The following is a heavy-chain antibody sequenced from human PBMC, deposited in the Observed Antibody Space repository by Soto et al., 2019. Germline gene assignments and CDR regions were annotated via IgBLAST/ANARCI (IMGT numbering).Heavy chain of an antibody. CDR3: ARSSGLYATYHFNA. D-gene: IGHD3-10*01. Sequence: SETLSLTCVVSGGSISSINWWSWVRQTPGKGLEWIGEIYYSGSTNYNPSLTSRVSMSVDKSRNQFFLNLTSLTAADTAVYYCARSSGLYATYHFNAWGRGTLVTVSS. CDR1: GGSISSINW. J-gene: IGHJ5*02. V-gene: IGHV4-4*02. CDR2: IYYSGST.